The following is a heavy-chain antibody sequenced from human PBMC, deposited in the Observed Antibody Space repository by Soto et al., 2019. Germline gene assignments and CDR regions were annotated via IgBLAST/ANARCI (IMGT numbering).Heavy chain of an antibody. CDR2: INPLSGGT. D-gene: IGHD2-15*01. CDR3: ATDGRHCSGGSCPQGH. J-gene: IGHJ4*02. CDR1: GYTFTGHH. V-gene: IGHV1-2*02. Sequence: SAKVLSKSSGYTFTGHHIHWVRQAPAQGLEWMGWINPLSGGTKYREKFQGSVSITRDKSSSTAYMELSSLTSDDSAVYYCATDGRHCSGGSCPQGHWGQGTLVTVSS.